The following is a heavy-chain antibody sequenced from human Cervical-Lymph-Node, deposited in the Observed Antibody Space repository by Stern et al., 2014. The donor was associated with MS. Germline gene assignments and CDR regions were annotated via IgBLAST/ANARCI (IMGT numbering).Heavy chain of an antibody. J-gene: IGHJ4*02. CDR2: INPSAGNT. V-gene: IGHV1-46*01. CDR3: ARDEGADY. CDR1: GYSFPSYF. Sequence: VQLGESGAEVKKPGASVKVSCMASGYSFPSYFINWVRQAPGQGLEWMGIINPSAGNTNYAQKFQGRVVMTSDTSTGTVYMELSSLRSEDTAVYYCARDEGADYWGQGTLVTVSS.